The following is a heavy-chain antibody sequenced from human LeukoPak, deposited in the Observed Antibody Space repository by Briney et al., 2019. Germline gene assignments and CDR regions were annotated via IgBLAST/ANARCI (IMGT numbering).Heavy chain of an antibody. J-gene: IGHJ4*02. CDR3: AGGSGWLIDH. Sequence: GSLRLSCVASGFVFSDYWMNWVRQAPGKGLEWVANIKQDASDIRYVDSVKGRFTISRDNAKNLLYLQLNSLRAEDTAVYYCAGGSGWLIDHWGQGTLVTVSS. D-gene: IGHD3-3*01. CDR1: GFVFSDYW. CDR2: IKQDASDI. V-gene: IGHV3-7*01.